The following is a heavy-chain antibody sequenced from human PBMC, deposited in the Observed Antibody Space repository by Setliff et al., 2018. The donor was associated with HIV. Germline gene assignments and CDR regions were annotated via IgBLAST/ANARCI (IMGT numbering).Heavy chain of an antibody. Sequence: ASVKVSCKASGYTFTSFDINWVRQATGQGLEWMGWMNPNSGNTGYAQKFQGRVTITRNTFISTAYMELSSLRSDDTAVYFCARDVDNAGTHPPDYWGQGTLVTVSS. D-gene: IGHD1-20*01. V-gene: IGHV1-8*03. J-gene: IGHJ4*02. CDR1: GYTFTSFD. CDR3: ARDVDNAGTHPPDY. CDR2: MNPNSGNT.